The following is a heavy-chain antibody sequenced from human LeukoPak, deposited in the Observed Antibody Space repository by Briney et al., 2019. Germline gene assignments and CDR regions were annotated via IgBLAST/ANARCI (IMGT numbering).Heavy chain of an antibody. D-gene: IGHD3-22*01. V-gene: IGHV3-43*02. J-gene: IGHJ3*02. CDR1: GFTFDDYA. CDR2: ISGDGGST. Sequence: GGSLRLSCAASGFTFDDYAMHWVRQAPGKGLEWVSLISGDGGSTYYADSVKGRFTISRDNSKNSLYLQMNSLRTDDTALYYCAMNYYYDSSGYYSGAFDIWGQGTRVTVSS. CDR3: AMNYYYDSSGYYSGAFDI.